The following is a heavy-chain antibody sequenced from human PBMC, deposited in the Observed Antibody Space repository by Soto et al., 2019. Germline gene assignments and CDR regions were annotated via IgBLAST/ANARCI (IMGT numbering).Heavy chain of an antibody. CDR3: ARVGEVGSSWFNYYYGMDV. D-gene: IGHD6-13*01. CDR1: GYTFSSYT. Sequence: ASVKVSCKASGYTFSSYTISWVRQAPGQGLEWMGWISAYNGNTNYAQKLQGRVTMTTDTSTSTAYMELRSLRSDDTAVYYCARVGEVGSSWFNYYYGMDVWGQGTTVTVSS. CDR2: ISAYNGNT. J-gene: IGHJ6*02. V-gene: IGHV1-18*01.